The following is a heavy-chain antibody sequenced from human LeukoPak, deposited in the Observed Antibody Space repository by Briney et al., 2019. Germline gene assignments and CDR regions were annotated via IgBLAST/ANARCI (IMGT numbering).Heavy chain of an antibody. Sequence: GGSLRLSCAASGFTFSNYWMNWVRQAPGKGLEWVANIRQDGGERYYVDSVTGRFIISRDNAKNSLYLQMNSLRAEDTAVYYCARERGYSGYDSGYYFDYWGQGTLVTVSS. J-gene: IGHJ4*02. V-gene: IGHV3-7*03. D-gene: IGHD5-12*01. CDR1: GFTFSNYW. CDR3: ARERGYSGYDSGYYFDY. CDR2: IRQDGGER.